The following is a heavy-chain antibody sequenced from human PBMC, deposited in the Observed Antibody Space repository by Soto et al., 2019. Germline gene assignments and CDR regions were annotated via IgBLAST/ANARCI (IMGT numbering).Heavy chain of an antibody. V-gene: IGHV3-9*01. J-gene: IGHJ4*02. Sequence: PGGSLRLSCAASGFTFDDYAMHWVRQAPGKGLEWVSGISWNSGSIGYADSVKGRFTISRDNAKNSLYLQMNSLRAEDTALYYCAKSGSLYDSSGYYYDYWGQGTLGTVS. CDR2: ISWNSGSI. CDR3: AKSGSLYDSSGYYYDY. D-gene: IGHD3-22*01. CDR1: GFTFDDYA.